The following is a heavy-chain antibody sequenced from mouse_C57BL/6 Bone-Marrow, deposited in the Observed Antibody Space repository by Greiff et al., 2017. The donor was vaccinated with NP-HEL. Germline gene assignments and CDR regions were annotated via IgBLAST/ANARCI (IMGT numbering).Heavy chain of an antibody. CDR3: ARNVIACSVDY. J-gene: IGHJ4*01. CDR2: ISSGGSYT. Sequence: EVKLVESGGDLVKPGGSLKLSCAASGFTFSSYGMSWVRQTPDKRLEWVATISSGGSYTYSPDSVKGRVPISSDNAKNTLYLQLSSLKSEDTAMYYLARNVIACSVDYWGRGTAVTVTS. V-gene: IGHV5-6*02. D-gene: IGHD2-4*01. CDR1: GFTFSSYG.